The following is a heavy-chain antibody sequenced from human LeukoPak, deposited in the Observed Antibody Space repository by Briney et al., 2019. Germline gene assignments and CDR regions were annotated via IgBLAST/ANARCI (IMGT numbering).Heavy chain of an antibody. CDR1: GFTFSNAW. V-gene: IGHV3-15*01. CDR2: IKSKTDGGTT. CDR3: TTGDPIVVVPAAMPDAFDI. Sequence: GGSLRLSCAASGFTFSNAWMSWVRQAPGKGLEWVGRIKSKTDGGTTDYAAPVKGRFTISRDDSKNTLYLQMNSLKTEDTAVYYCTTGDPIVVVPAAMPDAFDIWGQGTMVTVSS. D-gene: IGHD2-2*01. J-gene: IGHJ3*02.